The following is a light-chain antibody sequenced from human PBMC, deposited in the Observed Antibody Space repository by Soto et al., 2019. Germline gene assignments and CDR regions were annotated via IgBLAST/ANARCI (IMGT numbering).Light chain of an antibody. CDR2: GAS. J-gene: IGKJ1*01. CDR3: QQYNNWPRT. V-gene: IGKV3-15*01. CDR1: QPVTST. Sequence: TQSPRTLSLSPGERSPLSCRASQPVTSTFLAWYQQKSGQAPRLLIYGASTRATGIPARFSGSGSGTEFTLTISSRQSEDFAVYYCQQYNNWPRTFGQGTKVDIK.